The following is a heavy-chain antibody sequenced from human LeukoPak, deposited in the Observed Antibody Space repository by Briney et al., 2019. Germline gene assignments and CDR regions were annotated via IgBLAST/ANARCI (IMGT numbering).Heavy chain of an antibody. CDR1: GGSFSGYY. Sequence: SETLSLTCAVYGGSFSGYYWSWIRQPPGKELEWIGEINHSGSTNYNPSLKSRVTISVDTSKNQFSLKLSSVTAADTAVYYCARGLIRVIIRGDNWFDPWGQGTLVTVSS. CDR2: INHSGST. V-gene: IGHV4-34*01. J-gene: IGHJ5*02. CDR3: ARGLIRVIIRGDNWFDP. D-gene: IGHD3-3*01.